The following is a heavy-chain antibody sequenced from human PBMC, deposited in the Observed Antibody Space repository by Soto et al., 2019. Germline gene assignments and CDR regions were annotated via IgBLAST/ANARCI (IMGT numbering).Heavy chain of an antibody. J-gene: IGHJ5*02. CDR1: GGAINSYY. CDR3: ARGQRFSDWVGP. V-gene: IGHV4-4*07. CDR2: IYSSGST. D-gene: IGHD3-3*01. Sequence: SETLSLTCTVSGGAINSYYWTWIRQPAGKGLEWIGRIYSSGSTKYNPSLQSRVTMSLDTSKNQFSLRLTSVTAADTAVYYCARGQRFSDWVGPWGQGTLVT.